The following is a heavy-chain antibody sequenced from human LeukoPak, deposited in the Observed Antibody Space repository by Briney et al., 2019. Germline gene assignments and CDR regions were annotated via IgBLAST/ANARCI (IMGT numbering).Heavy chain of an antibody. CDR3: ARQYEMVGPDDLYYFDY. CDR1: GYSFTNYC. D-gene: IGHD5-24*01. CDR2: IYPDDSDT. V-gene: IGHV5-51*01. J-gene: IGHJ4*02. Sequence: GESLKISCKGSGYSFTNYCIGWVRQMPGKGLEWMGIIYPDDSDTRYSPSFQGQVTISADRSISTAYLQWSSLKASDTAMYYCARQYEMVGPDDLYYFDYWGQGTLVTVSS.